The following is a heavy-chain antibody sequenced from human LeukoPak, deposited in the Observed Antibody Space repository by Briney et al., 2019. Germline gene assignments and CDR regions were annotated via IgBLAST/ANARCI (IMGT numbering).Heavy chain of an antibody. D-gene: IGHD3-22*01. CDR2: IIPIFGTA. V-gene: IGHV1-69*13. CDR3: ARKYYYDSSGWTRAFDI. Sequence: SVKVSCKASGGTFSSYAISWVRQAPGQELEWMGGIIPIFGTANYAQKFQGRVTITADESTSTAYMELSSLRSEDTAVYYCARKYYYDSSGWTRAFDIWGQGTMVTVSS. CDR1: GGTFSSYA. J-gene: IGHJ3*02.